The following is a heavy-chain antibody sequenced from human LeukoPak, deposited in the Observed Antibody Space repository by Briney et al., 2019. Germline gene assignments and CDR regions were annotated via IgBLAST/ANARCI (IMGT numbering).Heavy chain of an antibody. Sequence: TGGSPRLSCAASGFTFSSYAMSWVRQAPAKGLEWVSAISGSGGSTYYADSVKGRFTISRDNSKNTLYLQMNSLRAEDTAVYYCAKDRRRGSQKDIVVVVAASPVDYWGQGTLVTVSS. CDR3: AKDRRRGSQKDIVVVVAASPVDY. V-gene: IGHV3-23*01. J-gene: IGHJ4*02. D-gene: IGHD2-15*01. CDR2: ISGSGGST. CDR1: GFTFSSYA.